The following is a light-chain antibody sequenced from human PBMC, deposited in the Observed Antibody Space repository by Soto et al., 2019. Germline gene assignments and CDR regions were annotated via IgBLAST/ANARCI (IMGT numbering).Light chain of an antibody. CDR1: QSVSNW. V-gene: IGKV1-5*01. CDR2: DAS. J-gene: IGKJ5*01. CDR3: QQSYSTPLIT. Sequence: DIQMTQSPSTLSASVGDRVTITCRASQSVSNWLAWYQQKSGKAPKLLIYDASSLQSGVPSRFSGSGSGTEFALTISSLQPDDFATYYCQQSYSTPLITFGQGRLLEIK.